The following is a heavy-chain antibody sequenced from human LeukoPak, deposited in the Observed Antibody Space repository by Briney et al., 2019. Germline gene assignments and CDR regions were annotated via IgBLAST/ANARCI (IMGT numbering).Heavy chain of an antibody. CDR2: ISGSGGST. CDR1: GFTFSSYA. Sequence: GGSLRLSCAASGFTFSSYAMSWVRQAPGKGLEWVSAISGSGGSTYYADSVKGRFTISRDNSKNTLYLQMDSLRGEDTAVYYCAKVRSDITMIVDSFDYWGQGTLVTVSS. V-gene: IGHV3-23*01. CDR3: AKVRSDITMIVDSFDY. D-gene: IGHD3-22*01. J-gene: IGHJ4*02.